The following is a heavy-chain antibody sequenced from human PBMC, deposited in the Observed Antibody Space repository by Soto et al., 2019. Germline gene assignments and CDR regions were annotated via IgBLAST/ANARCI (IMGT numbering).Heavy chain of an antibody. CDR2: IIPIFSTA. J-gene: IGHJ4*02. Sequence: SVKVSCKASGGTFSSYAISWVRQAPGQGLEWMGGIIPIFSTANYAQKFQGRVTITADKSTSSAYMELSSLRSEDTAVYYCASGVAVRGVITHFDYWGQGTLVTVSS. CDR3: ASGVAVRGVITHFDY. D-gene: IGHD3-10*01. CDR1: GGTFSSYA. V-gene: IGHV1-69*06.